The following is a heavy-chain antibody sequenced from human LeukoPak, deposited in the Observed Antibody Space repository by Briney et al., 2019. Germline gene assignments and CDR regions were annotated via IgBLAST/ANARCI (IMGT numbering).Heavy chain of an antibody. CDR2: INPNSGGT. V-gene: IGHV1-2*02. CDR1: GYTFTGYY. J-gene: IGHJ4*02. Sequence: ASVKVSCKASGYTFTGYYMHWVRQAPGQGLEWMGWINPNSGGTNYAQKFQGRVTMTRDTSICTAYMELSRLRSDDTAVYYCARVSAYCGGDCYLDFDYWGQGTLVTVSS. D-gene: IGHD2-21*02. CDR3: ARVSAYCGGDCYLDFDY.